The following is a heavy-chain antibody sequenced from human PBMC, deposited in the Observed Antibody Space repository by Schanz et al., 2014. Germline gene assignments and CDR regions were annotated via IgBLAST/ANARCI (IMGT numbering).Heavy chain of an antibody. CDR2: IKHDGSEK. Sequence: EVQLVESGGGLVQPGGSLRLSCAASGFTFSNYWMSWVRQAPGKGLEWVAYIKHDGSEKYHVDSVKGRFTISRDSSKNTLFLQMNSLRAEDTAVYFCARDGGRDGYNLAFDVWGQGTLVTVSS. CDR3: ARDGGRDGYNLAFDV. D-gene: IGHD5-12*01. CDR1: GFTFSNYW. V-gene: IGHV3-7*03. J-gene: IGHJ3*01.